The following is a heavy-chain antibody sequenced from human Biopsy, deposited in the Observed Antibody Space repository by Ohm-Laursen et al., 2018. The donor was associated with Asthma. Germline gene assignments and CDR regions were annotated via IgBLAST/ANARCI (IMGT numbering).Heavy chain of an antibody. D-gene: IGHD6-13*01. CDR1: GYTFIGCH. Sequence: VKVSCKASGYTFIGCHIHWMRQAPGQGLEWMGRINPNSGGTNYAQKFQGRVTMTRDTSISTAYMEVSRLRSDDTAVYYCARGQKSAGDRWFDPWGQETLVTVSS. V-gene: IGHV1-2*06. J-gene: IGHJ5*02. CDR3: ARGQKSAGDRWFDP. CDR2: INPNSGGT.